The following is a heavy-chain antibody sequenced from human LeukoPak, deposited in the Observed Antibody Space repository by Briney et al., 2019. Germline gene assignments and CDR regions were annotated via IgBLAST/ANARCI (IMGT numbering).Heavy chain of an antibody. CDR1: GFTFDDYG. CDR3: ARDSIRAFDP. Sequence: GGSPSLSCAASGFTFDDYGMSWVRQAPGKGLEWVSGINWNGGSTGYADSVKGRFTISRDNAKNSLYLQMNSLRAEDTALYYCARDSIRAFDPRGQGTLVTVSS. CDR2: INWNGGST. V-gene: IGHV3-20*04. J-gene: IGHJ5*02. D-gene: IGHD3-16*01.